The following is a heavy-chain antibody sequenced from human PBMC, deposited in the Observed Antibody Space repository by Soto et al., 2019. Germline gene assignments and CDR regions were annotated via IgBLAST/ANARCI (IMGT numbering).Heavy chain of an antibody. CDR3: ARGSTNPTDY. V-gene: IGHV3-33*01. Sequence: QVQLVESGGGVVQPGRSLRLSCAASGFIFSDFDMHWVRQAPGKGLEWVAVIWYDGTNKYYADSVKGRFTISRDNSKNTLSLQMNSLRAEDTAVYYCARGSTNPTDYWGQGTLVTVSS. CDR1: GFIFSDFD. CDR2: IWYDGTNK. J-gene: IGHJ4*02.